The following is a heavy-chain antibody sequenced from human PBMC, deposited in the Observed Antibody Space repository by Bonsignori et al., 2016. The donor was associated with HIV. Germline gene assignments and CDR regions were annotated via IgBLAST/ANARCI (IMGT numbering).Heavy chain of an antibody. CDR2: SMIVGVP. D-gene: IGHD3-16*01. J-gene: IGHJ6*03. CDR1: GGSISSTDYY. V-gene: IGHV4-39*02. CDR3: ASHTATYTRLIQLYYMDV. Sequence: QLHLQESGPGLVKPSETLSLTCSVSGGSISSTDYYWAWIRQPQGRGWSGLGVSMIVGVPTPTRPSKSRVTLSVDTSKNHFSLKLNSVTAADTAVYYCASHTATYTRLIQLYYMDVWGNGTTVTVSS.